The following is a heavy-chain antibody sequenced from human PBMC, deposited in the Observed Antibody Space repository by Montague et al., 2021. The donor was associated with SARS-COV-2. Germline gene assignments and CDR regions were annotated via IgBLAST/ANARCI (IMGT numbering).Heavy chain of an antibody. CDR1: SGSPSNYY. CDR2: MYETGNM. V-gene: IGHV4-4*09. CDR3: ARNMAY. J-gene: IGHJ4*02. Sequence: SQTLSLTCTVSSGSPSNYYWSWIRQSPDKGLEWIGYMYETGNMIYNPSLRSRVSISADTSKSQFSLRLTSVTAADSASYYCARNMAYWGQGVLVTV. D-gene: IGHD2/OR15-2a*01.